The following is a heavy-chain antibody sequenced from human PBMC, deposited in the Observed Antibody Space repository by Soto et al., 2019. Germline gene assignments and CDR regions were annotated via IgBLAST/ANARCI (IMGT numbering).Heavy chain of an antibody. CDR1: GSTFSNSG. Sequence: QVLLVESGGGVVQPGRSLRLSCAASGSTFSNSGIHWVRQAAGKGLEWVAVISADGSEHYHADSVKGRFTISRDNSKNMLYLQMNSLRAEDTTLYYFVKDRGHSCILWEFDYWGQGTLVTVSS. V-gene: IGHV3-30*18. J-gene: IGHJ4*02. D-gene: IGHD3-9*01. CDR3: VKDRGHSCILWEFDY. CDR2: ISADGSEH.